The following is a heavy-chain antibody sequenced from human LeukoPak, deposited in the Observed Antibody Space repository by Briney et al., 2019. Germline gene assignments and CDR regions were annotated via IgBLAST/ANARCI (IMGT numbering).Heavy chain of an antibody. CDR3: ARDRSGWYRPFDY. CDR2: INPNSGGT. J-gene: IGHJ4*02. CDR1: GYTFTGYY. Sequence: ASVKVSCKASGYTFTGYYMHWVRQAPGQGLEWMGWINPNSGGTNYAQKFQGRVTMTRDTSIGTAYMELSRLRSDDTAVYYCARDRSGWYRPFDYWGQGTLVTVSS. D-gene: IGHD6-19*01. V-gene: IGHV1-2*02.